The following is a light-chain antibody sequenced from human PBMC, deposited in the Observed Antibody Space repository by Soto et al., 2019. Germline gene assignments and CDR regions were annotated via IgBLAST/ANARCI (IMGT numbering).Light chain of an antibody. CDR3: CSYACSYNYV. V-gene: IGLV2-11*01. Sequence: QSVLTQPRSVSGSPGQSVTISCTGTSSDVGGYNYVSWYQQHPGKAPKLMIYDVSKRPSGVPDRFSGSKSGNTASLTISGLQAEDEADYYCCSYACSYNYVFGTGTKLTVL. J-gene: IGLJ1*01. CDR1: SSDVGGYNY. CDR2: DVS.